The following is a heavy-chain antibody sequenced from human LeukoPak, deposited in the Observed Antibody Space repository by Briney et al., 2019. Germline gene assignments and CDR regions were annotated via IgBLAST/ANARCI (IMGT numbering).Heavy chain of an antibody. Sequence: GGSLRLSCKGPGFSFSTSWIHWVRQAPGEGLVWVSRINPDYSGTDYADSVRGRFTISRDNAKNTVFLQMNSLRAEDTAVYYCARPPDGLANAFDIWGLGTMVTVSS. CDR2: INPDYSGT. V-gene: IGHV3-74*01. J-gene: IGHJ3*02. CDR1: GFSFSTSW. CDR3: ARPPDGLANAFDI. D-gene: IGHD5-24*01.